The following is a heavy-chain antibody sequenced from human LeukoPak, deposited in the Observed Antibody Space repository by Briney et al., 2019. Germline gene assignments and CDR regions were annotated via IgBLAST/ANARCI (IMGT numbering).Heavy chain of an antibody. J-gene: IGHJ3*02. V-gene: IGHV3-48*03. D-gene: IGHD1-7*01. CDR2: ISSRGTTI. CDR1: GFTFSNYE. CDR3: ARGGLYNWNYLGAFDI. Sequence: TGGYLRLSCAASGFTFSNYEVNWVRQAPGRGLKWVSYISSRGTTIYYPDSVKGRFTISRDNAKNSLYLQMNSLRAEDTAVYYCARGGLYNWNYLGAFDIWGQGTMVTVSS.